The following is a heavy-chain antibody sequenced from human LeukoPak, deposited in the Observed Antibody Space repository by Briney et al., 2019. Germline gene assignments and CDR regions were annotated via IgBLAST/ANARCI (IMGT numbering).Heavy chain of an antibody. CDR1: GGSMSGFF. J-gene: IGHJ6*02. V-gene: IGHV4-59*01. CDR3: ARTSRHFYGSGTNLTPWPAGMYV. CDR2: IYYSGSST. D-gene: IGHD3-10*01. Sequence: PSETLSLTCTVSGGSMSGFFWTWIRQPPGRELEWIGSIYYSGSSTKYNPSLKSRVTISVDTSKSQFSLNLNSATAADTAVYYCARTSRHFYGSGTNLTPWPAGMYVWGQGTTVTVSS.